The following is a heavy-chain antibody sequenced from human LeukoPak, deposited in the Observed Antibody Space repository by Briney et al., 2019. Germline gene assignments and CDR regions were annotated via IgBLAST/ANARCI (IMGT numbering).Heavy chain of an antibody. D-gene: IGHD5/OR15-5a*01. J-gene: IGHJ6*03. CDR3: ASCLSTEGYYYYYYTDV. CDR1: GGTFSSYA. V-gene: IGHV1-69*05. CDR2: IIPIFGTA. Sequence: EASVKVSCKASGGTFSSYAISWVRQAPGQGLEWMGGIIPIFGTANYAQKFQGRVTITTDESTSTAYMELSSLRSEETAVYYCASCLSTEGYYYYYYTDVWGKGTTVTVSS.